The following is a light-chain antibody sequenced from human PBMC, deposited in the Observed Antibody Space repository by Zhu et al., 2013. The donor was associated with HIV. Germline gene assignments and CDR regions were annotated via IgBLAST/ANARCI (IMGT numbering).Light chain of an antibody. J-gene: IGLJ2*01. CDR2: GKN. Sequence: SSELTQDPAVSVALGQTVRITCQGDSLRNYYASWYRQKPGQAPLLVIYGKNNRPSGIPDRFSGSRSGNSASLTITGAQAEDEAVYYCNSRDSSGNHVVFGGGSKLTVL. CDR1: SLRNYY. CDR3: NSRDSSGNHVV. V-gene: IGLV3-19*01.